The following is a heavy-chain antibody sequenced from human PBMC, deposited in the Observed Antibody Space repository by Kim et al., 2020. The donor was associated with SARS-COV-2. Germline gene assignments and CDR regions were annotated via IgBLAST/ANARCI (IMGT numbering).Heavy chain of an antibody. Sequence: SETLSLTCAVYGGSFSGYYWSWIRQPPGKGLEWIGEINHSGSTNYNPSLKSRVTISVDTSKNQFSLKLSSVTAADTAVYYCARGGSQLRGSGYDYSYWGQGTLVTVSS. V-gene: IGHV4-34*01. J-gene: IGHJ4*02. D-gene: IGHD5-12*01. CDR1: GGSFSGYY. CDR3: ARGGSQLRGSGYDYSY. CDR2: INHSGST.